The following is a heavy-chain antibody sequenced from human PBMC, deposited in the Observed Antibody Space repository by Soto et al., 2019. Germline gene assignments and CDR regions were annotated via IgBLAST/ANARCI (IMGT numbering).Heavy chain of an antibody. Sequence: GGSLRLSCAASGFTFQTHGMSWLRRAPGKGLEWVSGISADGDNTMYAGAVKGRFTISRDNSKSSLHLEMKSLRADDTAVYYCPKTYVGWANFPFDYWGLGTPVTVSS. CDR1: GFTFQTHG. D-gene: IGHD3-10*02. CDR2: ISADGDNT. V-gene: IGHV3-23*01. J-gene: IGHJ4*02. CDR3: PKTYVGWANFPFDY.